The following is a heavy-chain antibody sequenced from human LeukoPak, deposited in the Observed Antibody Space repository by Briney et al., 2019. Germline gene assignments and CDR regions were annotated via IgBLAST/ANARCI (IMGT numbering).Heavy chain of an antibody. CDR3: TREFSRYSGSYCNY. J-gene: IGHJ4*02. Sequence: PGGSLRLSCTASGFTFGDYAMSWVRQAPGKGLEWVGFIRSKAYGGTTEYAASVKGRFTISRDDSKSIAYLQMNSLKTEDTAVYYCTREFSRYSGSYCNYWGQGTLVTVSS. D-gene: IGHD1-26*01. V-gene: IGHV3-49*04. CDR1: GFTFGDYA. CDR2: IRSKAYGGTT.